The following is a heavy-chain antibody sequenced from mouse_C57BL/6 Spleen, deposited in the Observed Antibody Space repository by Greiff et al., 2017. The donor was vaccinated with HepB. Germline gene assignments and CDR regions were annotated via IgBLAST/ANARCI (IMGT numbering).Heavy chain of an antibody. V-gene: IGHV1-81*01. D-gene: IGHD2-3*01. CDR2: IYPRSGNT. CDR3: AREVIYDGYYGYAMDY. CDR1: GYTFTSYG. J-gene: IGHJ4*01. Sequence: QVHVKQSGAELARPGASVKLSCKASGYTFTSYGISWVKQRTGQGLEWIGEIYPRSGNTYYNEKFKGKATLTADKSSSTAYMELRSLTSEDSAVYFWAREVIYDGYYGYAMDYWGQGTSVTVSS.